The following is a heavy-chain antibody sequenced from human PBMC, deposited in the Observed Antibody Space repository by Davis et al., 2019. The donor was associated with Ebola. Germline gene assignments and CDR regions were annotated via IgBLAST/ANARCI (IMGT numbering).Heavy chain of an antibody. CDR3: ARERLAAAGTNWFDP. J-gene: IGHJ5*02. D-gene: IGHD6-13*01. Sequence: GESLKISCAASGFIFSDSAMHWVRQASGKGLEWVGRIRSKGNSYATAYAASVKGRFTISRDDSKNTAYLQMNSLKTEDTAVYYCARERLAAAGTNWFDPWGQGTLVTVSS. CDR2: IRSKGNSYAT. V-gene: IGHV3-73*01. CDR1: GFIFSDSA.